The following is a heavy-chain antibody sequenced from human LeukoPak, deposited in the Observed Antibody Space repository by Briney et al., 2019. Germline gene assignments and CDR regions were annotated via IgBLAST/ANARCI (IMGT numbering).Heavy chain of an antibody. J-gene: IGHJ4*02. CDR1: GGSFSGYY. CDR3: ASSPQEVRGAMDY. Sequence: PSETLSLTCAVYGGSFSGYYWSWIRQPPGKGLEWIGEINHSGSTNYNPSLKSRVTISVDTSKNQFSLKLSSVTAADTAVYYCASSPQEVRGAMDYWGQGTLVTVSS. D-gene: IGHD3-10*01. V-gene: IGHV4-34*01. CDR2: INHSGST.